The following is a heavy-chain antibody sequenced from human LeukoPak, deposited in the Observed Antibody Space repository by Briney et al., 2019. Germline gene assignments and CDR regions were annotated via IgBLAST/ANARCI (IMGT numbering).Heavy chain of an antibody. V-gene: IGHV3-48*03. CDR3: ARNNYYYESSGYFRHDV. J-gene: IGHJ4*02. CDR2: ISSSGTTI. Sequence: GGSLRLSCAASGFTFSSYEMNWFRQAPGKGLEGVSYISSSGTTIYYVDSVKGRFAISRDNSKNSFYLQMNSLRAEDKAVYYCARNNYYYESSGYFRHDVWGQGTLVTVSS. CDR1: GFTFSSYE. D-gene: IGHD3-22*01.